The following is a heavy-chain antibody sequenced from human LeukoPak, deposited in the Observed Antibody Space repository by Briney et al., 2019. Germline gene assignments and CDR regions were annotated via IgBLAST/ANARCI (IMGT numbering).Heavy chain of an antibody. CDR1: GYTFTGYY. D-gene: IGHD2-2*01. CDR3: AREIPHCSSTSCYWDY. V-gene: IGHV1-2*02. CDR2: INPNSGGT. J-gene: IGHJ4*02. Sequence: GASVKVSCKASGYTFTGYYMHWVRQAPGQGLEWMGWINPNSGGTNYAQKFQGRVTMTRDTSISTAYMELSRLRSDDTAVYYCAREIPHCSSTSCYWDYWGQGTLVTVSS.